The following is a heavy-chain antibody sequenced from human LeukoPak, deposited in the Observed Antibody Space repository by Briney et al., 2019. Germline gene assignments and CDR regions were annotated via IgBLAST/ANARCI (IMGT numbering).Heavy chain of an antibody. CDR1: GYTFTGYY. V-gene: IGHV1-2*06. D-gene: IGHD6-13*01. CDR2: INPNSGGT. J-gene: IGHJ4*02. Sequence: GASVKVSCMASGYTFTGYYMHWVRQAPGQGLEWMGRINPNSGGTNYAQKFQGRVTMTRDTSISTAYMELSRLRSDDTAVYYCARSAFLAAAVKGAPDYWGQGTLVTVSS. CDR3: ARSAFLAAAVKGAPDY.